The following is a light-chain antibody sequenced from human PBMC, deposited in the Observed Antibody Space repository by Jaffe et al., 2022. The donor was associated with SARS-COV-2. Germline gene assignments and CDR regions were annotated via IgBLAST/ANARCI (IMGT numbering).Light chain of an antibody. J-gene: IGLJ1*01. Sequence: SYVLTQPPSVSVAPGETARISCGGNTIGRKDVHWYQQKSGQAPILVIYSDTDRPSGIPERFSGSNSGNTATLTIRRVEAGDEADYYCQVWDNSGDHYVFGSGTKVTVL. CDR3: QVWDNSGDHYV. CDR1: TIGRKD. CDR2: SDT. V-gene: IGLV3-21*04.